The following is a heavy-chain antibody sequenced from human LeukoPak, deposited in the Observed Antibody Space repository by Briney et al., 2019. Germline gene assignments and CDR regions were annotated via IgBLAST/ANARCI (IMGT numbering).Heavy chain of an antibody. D-gene: IGHD3-9*01. CDR2: ISSSSSYT. V-gene: IGHV3-11*06. J-gene: IGHJ5*02. CDR1: GFTFSDYY. Sequence: GGSLRLSCAASGFTFSDYYMNWVRQAPGKGLEWVSYISSSSSYTNYADSVKGRFTISRDNAKNSLYLQMNSLRAEDTAVYYCARGGYYDILPGLNWFDPWGQGTLVTGSS. CDR3: ARGGYYDILPGLNWFDP.